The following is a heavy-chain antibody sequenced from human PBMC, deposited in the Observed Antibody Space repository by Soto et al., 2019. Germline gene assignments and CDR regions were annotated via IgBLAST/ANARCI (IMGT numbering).Heavy chain of an antibody. V-gene: IGHV3-30*03. J-gene: IGHJ4*02. CDR1: GFTFSNFG. CDR2: VTYDGSNK. Sequence: GGSLRLSCAASGFTFSNFGMHWVRQAPDTGLDWVAAVTYDGSNKYYADSVKGRFTISRDTAKNSLYLQMNSLRAEDTALYFCARASPRGRYFDWLIFPLGHWGQGTLVTVSS. D-gene: IGHD3-9*01. CDR3: ARASPRGRYFDWLIFPLGH.